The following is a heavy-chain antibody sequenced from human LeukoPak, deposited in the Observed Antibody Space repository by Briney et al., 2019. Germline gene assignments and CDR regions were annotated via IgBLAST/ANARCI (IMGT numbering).Heavy chain of an antibody. J-gene: IGHJ4*02. V-gene: IGHV3-21*01. Sequence: GGSPRLSCAASGFTFSSYGMHWVRQAPGKGLEWVSSISSSSSYIYYADSVKGRFTISRDNAKNSLYLQMNSLRAEDTAVYYCARDIDYGGNSYYFDYWGQGTLVTVSS. CDR3: ARDIDYGGNSYYFDY. CDR2: ISSSSSYI. D-gene: IGHD4-23*01. CDR1: GFTFSSYG.